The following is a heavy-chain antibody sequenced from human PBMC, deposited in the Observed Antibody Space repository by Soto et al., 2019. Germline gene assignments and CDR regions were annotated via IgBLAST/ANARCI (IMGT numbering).Heavy chain of an antibody. V-gene: IGHV1-69*13. D-gene: IGHD6-19*01. CDR2: IIPIFGTA. CDR3: ARVGGSGWNFDS. J-gene: IGHJ4*02. Sequence: GASVKVSCKASGGTFSSYAISWVRHAPGQGLEWMGGIIPIFGTANYAQKFQGRVTITADESTSTAYMELSSLRSEDTAIYYCARVGGSGWNFDSWGQGILVTVSS. CDR1: GGTFSSYA.